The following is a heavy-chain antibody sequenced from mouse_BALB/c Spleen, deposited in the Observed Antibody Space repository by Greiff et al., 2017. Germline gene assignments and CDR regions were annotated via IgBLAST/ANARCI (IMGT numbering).Heavy chain of an antibody. CDR2: ISNGGGST. D-gene: IGHD6-1*01. J-gene: IGHJ4*01. CDR3: ARGATLYYAMDY. V-gene: IGHV5-12-2*01. Sequence: EVHLVESGGGLVQPGGSLKLSCAASGFTFSSYTMSWVRQTPEKRLEWVAYISNGGGSTYYPDTVKGRFTISRDNAKNTLYLQMSSLKSEDTAMYYCARGATLYYAMDYWGQGTSVTVSS. CDR1: GFTFSSYT.